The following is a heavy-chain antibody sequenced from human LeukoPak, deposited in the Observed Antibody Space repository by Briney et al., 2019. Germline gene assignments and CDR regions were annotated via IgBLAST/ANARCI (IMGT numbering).Heavy chain of an antibody. CDR3: AGGLRFLAWGMRY. CDR1: GLTFSSYW. V-gene: IGHV3-7*04. Sequence: PGGSLRLSCAASGLTFSSYWMSWVRQAPGKGLEWVASIKQEGREKYYVASVKGRFTISRDNAKSSLYPQMTRLRAEDTAVYYCAGGLRFLAWGMRYWGQGTLVTVSS. D-gene: IGHD3-3*01. CDR2: IKQEGREK. J-gene: IGHJ4*02.